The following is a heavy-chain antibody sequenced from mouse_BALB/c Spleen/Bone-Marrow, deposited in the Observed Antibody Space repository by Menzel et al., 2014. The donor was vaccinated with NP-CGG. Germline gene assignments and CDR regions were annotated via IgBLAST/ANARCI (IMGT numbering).Heavy chain of an antibody. CDR1: GYTFSSYW. CDR2: TLPGGGNT. CDR3: ARYYDYAWFAY. D-gene: IGHD2-4*01. V-gene: IGHV1-9*01. Sequence: QVQLQQSGTELMKPGASVKISCKATGYTFSSYWIEWVKQRPGHGLEWIGETLPGGGNTNYNENFKGKATFTADTSSNTAYMQLSSLTSEDSAVYYCARYYDYAWFAYWGQGTLVTVSA. J-gene: IGHJ3*01.